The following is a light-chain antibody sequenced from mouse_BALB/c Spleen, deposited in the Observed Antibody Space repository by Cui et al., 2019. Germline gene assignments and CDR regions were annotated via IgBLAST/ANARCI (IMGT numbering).Light chain of an antibody. CDR3: LQSDNIPYT. J-gene: IGKJ2*01. CDR1: TDIDDG. Sequence: ETTVIPSPTSLSVATGEKVTIRWMTSTDIDDGMNWYQQKPGEPPKLLISEANTLRPGVPTRFCSSSYGTDFVFTIKNTLSEDFADYYCLQSDNIPYTFGGGTKLEIK. V-gene: IGKV17-127*01. CDR2: EAN.